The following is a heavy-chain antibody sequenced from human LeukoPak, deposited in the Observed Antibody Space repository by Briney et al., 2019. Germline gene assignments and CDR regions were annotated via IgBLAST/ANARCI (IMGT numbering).Heavy chain of an antibody. V-gene: IGHV4-30-2*01. D-gene: IGHD2-2*02. CDR2: IYHSGGT. CDR1: GGSISSGGYS. Sequence: SQTLSLTCAVSGGSISSGGYSWSWIRQPPGKGLEWIGYIYHSGGTYYNPSLKSRVTISVDRSKNQFSLKLSSVTAADTAVYYCARVRYPYYFDYWGQGTLVTVSS. CDR3: ARVRYPYYFDY. J-gene: IGHJ4*02.